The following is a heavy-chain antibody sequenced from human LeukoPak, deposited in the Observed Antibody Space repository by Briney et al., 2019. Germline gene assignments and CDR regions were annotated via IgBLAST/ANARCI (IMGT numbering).Heavy chain of an antibody. J-gene: IGHJ4*02. V-gene: IGHV3-21*01. D-gene: IGHD4-17*01. Sequence: GGSLRLSCAASGFTFSSYSMNWVRQAPGKGLEWVSSISSTSSYIYYADSVAGRFTISRDNAKNSLYLQMNSLRAEDTAVYYCARWTTVITRGDFGGQGTQVTVSS. CDR1: GFTFSSYS. CDR2: ISSTSSYI. CDR3: ARWTTVITRGDF.